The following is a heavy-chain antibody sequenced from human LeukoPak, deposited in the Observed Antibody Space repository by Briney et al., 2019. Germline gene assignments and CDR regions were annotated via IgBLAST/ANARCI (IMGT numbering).Heavy chain of an antibody. D-gene: IGHD4-17*01. J-gene: IGHJ4*01. V-gene: IGHV1-69*06. Sequence: SVKVSCKASGGTFSSYAISWVRQAPGQGLEWMGGIIPIFGTANYAQKFQGRVTMTEDTSTDTAYMELSSLRSEDTAVYYCATDLMTTVTSAGGFDYWGQEPWSPSPQ. CDR1: GGTFSSYA. CDR3: ATDLMTTVTSAGGFDY. CDR2: IIPIFGTA.